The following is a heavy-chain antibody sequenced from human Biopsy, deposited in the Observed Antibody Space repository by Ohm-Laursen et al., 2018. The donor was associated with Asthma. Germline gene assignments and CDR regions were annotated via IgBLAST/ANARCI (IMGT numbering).Heavy chain of an antibody. V-gene: IGHV4-59*11. CDR2: VSHTGST. CDR3: ARLADCSGGACYSYGWFDP. D-gene: IGHD2-15*01. Sequence: GTLSLTCPVSGGSIRSHDWTWIRLPPGKELEYIGDVSHTGSTNYNPSLKSRVTMSLDTSKSQFSLRLTSVTPADTAVYYCARLADCSGGACYSYGWFDPWGQGTRVTVSS. J-gene: IGHJ5*02. CDR1: GGSIRSHD.